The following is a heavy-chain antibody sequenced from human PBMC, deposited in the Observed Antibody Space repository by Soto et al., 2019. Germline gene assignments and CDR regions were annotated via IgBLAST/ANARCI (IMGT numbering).Heavy chain of an antibody. CDR1: GYTFTSYG. D-gene: IGHD4-4*01. V-gene: IGHV1-18*01. J-gene: IGHJ6*02. Sequence: QVPLVQSGAEVKKPGASVKVSCKASGYTFTSYGISWVRQAPGQGLEWMGWISAYNGNTNYAQKLQGRVTMTTDTSTSTAYMELRSLRSDDTAVYYCARDPTTGYYYYYGMDVWGQGTTVTVSS. CDR2: ISAYNGNT. CDR3: ARDPTTGYYYYYGMDV.